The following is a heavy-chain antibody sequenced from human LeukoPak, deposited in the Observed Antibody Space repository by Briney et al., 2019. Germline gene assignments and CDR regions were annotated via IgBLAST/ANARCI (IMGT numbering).Heavy chain of an antibody. J-gene: IGHJ4*02. CDR3: ARGGASSLPFDY. CDR1: GGSISGHY. CDR2: VYSSGST. Sequence: PSETLSLTCTVSGGSISGHYWSWIRQSAGKGLEWIGHVYSSGSTYYNPSLKSRVSMSIDTSNNQFSPRMISMTVADTAVYYCARGGASSLPFDYWGQGTLVTVSS. D-gene: IGHD6-13*01. V-gene: IGHV4-4*07.